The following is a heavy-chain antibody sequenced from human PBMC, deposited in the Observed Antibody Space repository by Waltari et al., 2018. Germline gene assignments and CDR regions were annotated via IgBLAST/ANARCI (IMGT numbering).Heavy chain of an antibody. CDR2: INSDGSST. Sequence: EVQLVESGGGLVQPGGSLRLACAASGFTFSSYWMQWVRQAPGKGLVSVSRINSDGSSTSSAASVKGRFTISRDNAKNTLYLQMNSLRAEDTAVYYCARGLGGTGTTGFDPWGQGTLVTVSS. CDR1: GFTFSSYW. J-gene: IGHJ5*02. CDR3: ARGLGGTGTTGFDP. V-gene: IGHV3-74*01. D-gene: IGHD1-7*01.